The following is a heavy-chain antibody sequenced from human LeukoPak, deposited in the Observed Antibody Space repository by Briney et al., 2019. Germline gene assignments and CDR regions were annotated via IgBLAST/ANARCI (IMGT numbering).Heavy chain of an antibody. CDR3: AKLVGGSAAIVDY. V-gene: IGHV3-33*06. CDR2: IWYDGGNK. CDR1: GFTFNSCG. Sequence: PGGSLRLSCAASGFTFNSCGMHWVRQAPGKGLEWVAVIWYDGGNKYYADSVKGRFTISRDNSKNTLFLQMNSLRADDTAVYYCAKLVGGSAAIVDYWGQGTLVTVSS. D-gene: IGHD2-2*02. J-gene: IGHJ4*02.